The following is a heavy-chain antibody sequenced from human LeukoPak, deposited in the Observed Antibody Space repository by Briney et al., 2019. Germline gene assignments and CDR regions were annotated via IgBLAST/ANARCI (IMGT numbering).Heavy chain of an antibody. V-gene: IGHV4-38-2*02. CDR3: ARDGGVYDSSADY. J-gene: IGHJ4*02. CDR1: GYSISSGYY. CDR2: IYHSGST. D-gene: IGHD3-22*01. Sequence: PSETLSLICTVSGYSISSGYYWGWIRQPPGKGLEWIGSIYHSGSTYYNPSLKSRVTISVDTSKNQFSLKLSSVTAADTAVCYCARDGGVYDSSADYWGQGNLVTVSS.